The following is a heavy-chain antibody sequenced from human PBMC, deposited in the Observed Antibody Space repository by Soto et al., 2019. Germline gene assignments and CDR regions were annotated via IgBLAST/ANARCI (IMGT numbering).Heavy chain of an antibody. CDR1: GGSISSSNW. CDR3: ASNVAADDALDV. D-gene: IGHD2-15*01. CDR2: IYHSGST. Sequence: SETLSLTCAVSGGSISSSNWWSWVRQPPGKGLEWIGEIYHSGSTNYNPSLKSRVTISGDRSKNQFTLNLRSVTAADTAVYYCASNVAADDALDVWGQGTMVPVSS. J-gene: IGHJ3*01. V-gene: IGHV4-4*02.